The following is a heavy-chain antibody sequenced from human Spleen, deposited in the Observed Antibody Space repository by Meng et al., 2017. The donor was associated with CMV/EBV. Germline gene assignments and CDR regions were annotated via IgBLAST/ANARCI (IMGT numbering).Heavy chain of an antibody. CDR2: INTYNGHT. Sequence: FTNYGINWVRQAPGQGLEWMGWINTYNGHTDYSQRAPVRFTMTTDPSTSTAYMELRSLRSDDTAVYYCARDRKEAYHSHSSGLRPPDYWGQGTLVTVSS. D-gene: IGHD3-22*01. CDR3: ARDRKEAYHSHSSGLRPPDY. J-gene: IGHJ4*02. V-gene: IGHV1-18*01. CDR1: FTNYG.